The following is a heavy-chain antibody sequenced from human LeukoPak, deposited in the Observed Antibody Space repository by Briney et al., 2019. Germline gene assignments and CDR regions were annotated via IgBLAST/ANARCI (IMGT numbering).Heavy chain of an antibody. CDR1: GYTFTRSG. V-gene: IGHV1-18*01. CDR3: TRDRPSGSYYFEQ. CDR2: ISAYNGDS. J-gene: IGHJ4*02. Sequence: GASVKLSCKASGYTFTRSGISWVRQAPGQGLEWMGWISAYNGDSRYAQNLQGRLTMTTDTSTSTAYMELRSLRSDDTAIYYCTRDRPSGSYYFEQWGQGTLVTVSS. D-gene: IGHD3-10*01.